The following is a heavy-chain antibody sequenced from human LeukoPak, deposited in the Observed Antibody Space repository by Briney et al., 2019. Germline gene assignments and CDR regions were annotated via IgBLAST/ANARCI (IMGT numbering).Heavy chain of an antibody. Sequence: ASVKVSCTASGYTFTSYAMNWVRQAPGQGLEWMGWINTNTGNPTYAHGFTGRFVFSLDTSASTAYLQISSLRDEDTAVYYCARIPEAAAGTSLDHWGEGTLVSVSS. CDR2: INTNTGNP. CDR1: GYTFTSYA. J-gene: IGHJ4*02. D-gene: IGHD6-13*01. V-gene: IGHV7-4-1*02. CDR3: ARIPEAAAGTSLDH.